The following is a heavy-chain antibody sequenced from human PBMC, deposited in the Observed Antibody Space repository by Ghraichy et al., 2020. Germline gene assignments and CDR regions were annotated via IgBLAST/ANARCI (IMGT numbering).Heavy chain of an antibody. Sequence: GESLNISCAASGFIFDDFTMHWVRQVPGKGLEWVSLISWDGGDTYYADSVTGRFTISRDNGKNSLFLQMNSLKPEDTALYYCAKDNGFWGGYYVGGGPAIDCWGQGALVTVSS. CDR3: AKDNGFWGGYYVGGGPAIDC. D-gene: IGHD3-3*01. J-gene: IGHJ4*02. V-gene: IGHV3-43*01. CDR2: ISWDGGDT. CDR1: GFIFDDFT.